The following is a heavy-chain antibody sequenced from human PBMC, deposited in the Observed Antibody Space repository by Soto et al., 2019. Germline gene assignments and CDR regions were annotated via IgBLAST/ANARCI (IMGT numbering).Heavy chain of an antibody. V-gene: IGHV4-31*03. CDR3: ARVYRQAGYSSSWVFAY. J-gene: IGHJ4*02. D-gene: IGHD6-13*01. CDR2: IYYSGST. CDR1: GGSISSGGYY. Sequence: QVQLQESSPGLVKPSQTLSLTCTVSGGSISSGGYYWNWIRQHPGKGLEWIGYIYYSGSTYYNPSLRSRVTISADTSENQFSLKLSSVTAGVTAVYFCARVYRQAGYSSSWVFAYWGQGTLVNVSS.